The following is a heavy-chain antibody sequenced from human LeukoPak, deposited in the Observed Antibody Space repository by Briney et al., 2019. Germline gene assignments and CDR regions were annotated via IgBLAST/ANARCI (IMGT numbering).Heavy chain of an antibody. D-gene: IGHD3-16*02. Sequence: GASVRVSCKASGYTFTSYYMHWVRQAPGQGLEWMGIINPSGGRTSYAQKFQGRVTMTRDMSTSTVYMELSSLRSEDTAVYYCARDIMITFGGVIARDYWGQGTLVTVSS. CDR1: GYTFTSYY. J-gene: IGHJ4*02. V-gene: IGHV1-46*01. CDR3: ARDIMITFGGVIARDY. CDR2: INPSGGRT.